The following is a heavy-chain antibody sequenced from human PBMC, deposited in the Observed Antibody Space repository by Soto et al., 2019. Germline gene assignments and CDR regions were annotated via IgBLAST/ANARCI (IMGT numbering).Heavy chain of an antibody. D-gene: IGHD5-18*01. CDR1: GGSISSGDYY. CDR3: ARALIQLWPHYYYGMDV. Sequence: SETLSLTCTVSGGSISSGDYYWSWIRQPPGKGLECIGYIYYSGTTYYNPSLKSRVTISVDTSKNQFSLKVSSVTAADTAVYYCARALIQLWPHYYYGMDVWGQGTTVTVSS. V-gene: IGHV4-30-4*01. CDR2: IYYSGTT. J-gene: IGHJ6*02.